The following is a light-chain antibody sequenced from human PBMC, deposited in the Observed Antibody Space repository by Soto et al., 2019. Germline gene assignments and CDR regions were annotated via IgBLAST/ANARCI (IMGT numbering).Light chain of an antibody. V-gene: IGKV3-20*01. Sequence: ELVLTQSPGTLSVSPGERVTLSCRASQSVRGNYLAWYQQKLGQPPRLLIYGGSNRANGIPDRFSGSGSETEFTLNIARLEPDDFAVYYCQQYGGSPLFTFGPGTRVDIK. CDR3: QQYGGSPLFT. CDR1: QSVRGNY. J-gene: IGKJ3*01. CDR2: GGS.